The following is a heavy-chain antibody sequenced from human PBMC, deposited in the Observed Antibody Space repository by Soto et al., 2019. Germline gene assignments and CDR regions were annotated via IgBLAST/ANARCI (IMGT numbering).Heavy chain of an antibody. Sequence: ASVKVSSTASGYTFTAYPVHCVRQAPGQRLEWMGWINGANGDTGYSQKFQGRVTVTRDTSANTVYMELSSLTSEDTAVYYCARKDYYGAGIYYFDHWGQGTLVTVSS. CDR1: GYTFTAYP. V-gene: IGHV1-3*01. J-gene: IGHJ4*02. CDR2: INGANGDT. CDR3: ARKDYYGAGIYYFDH. D-gene: IGHD3-10*01.